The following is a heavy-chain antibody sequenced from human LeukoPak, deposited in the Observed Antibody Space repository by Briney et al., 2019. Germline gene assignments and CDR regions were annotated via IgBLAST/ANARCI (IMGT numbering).Heavy chain of an antibody. D-gene: IGHD3-22*01. CDR2: INHSGST. V-gene: IGHV4-34*01. J-gene: IGHJ3*02. CDR1: GGSFSGYY. Sequence: SETLSLTCAVYGGSFSGYYWSWIRQPPGKGLEWIGEINHSGSTNYNPSLKSRVTISVDTSKNQFSLKLSSVTAADTAVYYCARVVEDYYDSSGFSADDAFDIWGQGTMVTVSS. CDR3: ARVVEDYYDSSGFSADDAFDI.